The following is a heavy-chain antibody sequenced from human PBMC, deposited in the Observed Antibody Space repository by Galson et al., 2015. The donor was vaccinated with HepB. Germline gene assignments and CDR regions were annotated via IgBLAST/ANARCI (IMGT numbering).Heavy chain of an antibody. J-gene: IGHJ4*02. Sequence: PALVKPTQTLTLTCTFSGFSLSTSGMCVTWIRQPPGKALEWLALIHWDGDKYYNTSLKTRLTISKDTSKNQVVLTMTNMDPVDTATYYCARMRYYDKSCDYWGQGALVTVSS. CDR2: IHWDGDK. CDR1: GFSLSTSGMC. D-gene: IGHD3-22*01. CDR3: ARMRYYDKSCDY. V-gene: IGHV2-70*01.